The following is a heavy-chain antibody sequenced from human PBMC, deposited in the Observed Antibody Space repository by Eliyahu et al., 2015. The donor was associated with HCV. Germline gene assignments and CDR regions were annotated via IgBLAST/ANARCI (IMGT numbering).Heavy chain of an antibody. J-gene: IGHJ6*02. CDR2: IYPGXSDT. CDR1: GYSFTSYW. Sequence: EVQLVQSGAEVKKPGESLKISCKGXGYSFTSYWIGXVRQMPGKGLEWMGIIYPGXSDTRYXPSFQGQVTVSADKSISTAYLQWSSLKASDTAMYYCARVRAAAGTKSLDYYYGMDVWGQGTTVTVSS. D-gene: IGHD6-13*01. CDR3: ARVRAAAGTKSLDYYYGMDV. V-gene: IGHV5-51*01.